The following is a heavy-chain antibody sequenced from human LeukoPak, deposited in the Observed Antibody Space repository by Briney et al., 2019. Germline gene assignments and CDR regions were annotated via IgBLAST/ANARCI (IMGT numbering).Heavy chain of an antibody. J-gene: IGHJ3*02. CDR2: IYYSGST. CDR3: ARHMSVAYSSGWYELDAFDI. V-gene: IGHV4-59*08. CDR1: GGSISSYY. Sequence: SETLSLTCTASGGSISSYYWSWIRQPPGKGLEWIGYIYYSGSTNYNPSLKSRVTISVDTSKNQFSLKLSSVTAADTAVYYCARHMSVAYSSGWYELDAFDIWGQGTMVTVSS. D-gene: IGHD6-19*01.